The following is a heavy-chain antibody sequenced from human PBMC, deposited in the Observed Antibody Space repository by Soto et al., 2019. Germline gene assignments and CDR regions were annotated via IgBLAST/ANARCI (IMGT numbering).Heavy chain of an antibody. D-gene: IGHD4-17*01. V-gene: IGHV4-31*03. CDR3: ARGHDGYYPHGFDAFDI. J-gene: IGHJ3*02. CDR1: GGSISRGGHY. Sequence: QVYLQESGPGLVKPSQTLSLTCSVSGGSISRGGHYWSWIRQHPGKGLEWIGSIYDSGITRYHPSLRSRVAISLDTSQNHFSLGLSSVTAADTAVYYCARGHDGYYPHGFDAFDIWGQGTMLTVSS. CDR2: IYDSGIT.